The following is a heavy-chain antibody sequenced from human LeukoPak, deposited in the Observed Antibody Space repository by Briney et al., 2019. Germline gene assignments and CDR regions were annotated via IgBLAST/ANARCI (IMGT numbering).Heavy chain of an antibody. V-gene: IGHV3-30-3*01. CDR2: ISYDGSNK. CDR3: AREVAWSVFDY. Sequence: GGSLRLSCAASGFTFSSYAMHWVRQAPGKGLEWVAVISYDGSNKYYADSVKGRFTISRDNSKNTLYLRMNSLRAEDTAVYYCAREVAWSVFDYWGQGTLVTVSS. D-gene: IGHD3-3*01. CDR1: GFTFSSYA. J-gene: IGHJ4*02.